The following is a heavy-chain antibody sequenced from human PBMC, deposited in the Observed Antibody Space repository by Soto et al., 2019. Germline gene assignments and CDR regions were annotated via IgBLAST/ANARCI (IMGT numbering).Heavy chain of an antibody. CDR2: ISGSGGST. D-gene: IGHD3-22*01. J-gene: IGHJ2*01. CDR1: GINLSNYV. V-gene: IGHV3-23*01. Sequence: EVQLLESGGRLVQPGGSLRLSCTSSGINLSNYVVNWVRQAPGKGLEWVSSISGSGGSTYYADSVKGRFTLSRDNSKNTVSLQIHSLRAEDTAIYFWAKTSYDSLFWYFDLWGRGTLVTVSS. CDR3: AKTSYDSLFWYFDL.